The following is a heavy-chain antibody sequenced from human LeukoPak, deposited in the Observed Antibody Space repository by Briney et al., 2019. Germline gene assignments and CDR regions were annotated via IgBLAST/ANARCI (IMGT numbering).Heavy chain of an antibody. Sequence: SETLSLTCTVSGGSISSYYWSWIRQPPGKGLEWIGYIYYSGSTNYNPSLKSRVTISVDTSKNQFSLKLSSVIAADTAVYYCAMGLAWKLDYWGQGTLVTVSS. J-gene: IGHJ4*02. CDR2: IYYSGST. CDR1: GGSISSYY. CDR3: AMGLAWKLDY. D-gene: IGHD4-23*01. V-gene: IGHV4-59*12.